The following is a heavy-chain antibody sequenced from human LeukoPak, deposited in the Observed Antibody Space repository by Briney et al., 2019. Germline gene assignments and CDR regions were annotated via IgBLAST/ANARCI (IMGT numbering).Heavy chain of an antibody. CDR3: AKDWWGSCPDY. CDR1: GYTFTSYG. D-gene: IGHD6-13*01. V-gene: IGHV1-18*04. J-gene: IGHJ4*02. CDR2: ISAYNDNT. Sequence: APVKVSCKASGYTFTSYGISWVRQAPGQGLEWMGWISAYNDNTNYAQKLQGRVTMTTDTSTSTAYMELRSLRSDDTAVYYCAKDWWGSCPDYWGQGTLVTVSS.